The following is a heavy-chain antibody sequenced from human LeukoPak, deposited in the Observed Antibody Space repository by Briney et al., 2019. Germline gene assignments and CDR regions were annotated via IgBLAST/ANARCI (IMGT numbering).Heavy chain of an antibody. CDR1: GFTFSSYG. D-gene: IGHD2-2*01. CDR3: AKGYCSSTSCYGAYMDV. Sequence: GGSLRLSCAASGFTFSSYGMHWVRQAPGKGLEWVAVISYDGSNKYYADSVKGRFTISRDNSKNTLYLQMNSLRAEDTAVYYCAKGYCSSTSCYGAYMDVWGKGTTVTVSS. J-gene: IGHJ6*03. V-gene: IGHV3-30*18. CDR2: ISYDGSNK.